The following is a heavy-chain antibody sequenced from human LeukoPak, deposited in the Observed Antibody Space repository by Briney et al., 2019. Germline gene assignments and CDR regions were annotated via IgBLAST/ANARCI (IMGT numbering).Heavy chain of an antibody. V-gene: IGHV4-39*01. J-gene: IGHJ5*02. CDR1: GDSISSSSSY. D-gene: IGHD3-10*01. CDR3: ARHISLRYYYGRRDWFDP. Sequence: PSETLSLTCSVSGDSISSSSSYWGWIRQPPGKGLEWIGSIYYSGSTYYNTSLKSRVTISVDTSKNQFSLKLSSVTAADTAVYYCARHISLRYYYGRRDWFDPWGQGTLVTVSS. CDR2: IYYSGST.